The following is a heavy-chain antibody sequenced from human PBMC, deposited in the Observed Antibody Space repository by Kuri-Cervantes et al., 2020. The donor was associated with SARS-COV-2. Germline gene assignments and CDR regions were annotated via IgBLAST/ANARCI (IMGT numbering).Heavy chain of an antibody. J-gene: IGHJ6*03. V-gene: IGHV1-8*02. CDR1: GFTFTNSD. CDR3: AREVLPAAHSNYYYYMDV. D-gene: IGHD2-2*01. Sequence: ASVKVSCKASGFTFTNSDFSWVRQAPGQGLEWMGWISVYSGDTTYAQKFQGRVTMTKNTSISTAYMELSSLRSEDTAVYYCAREVLPAAHSNYYYYMDVWGKGTTVTVSS. CDR2: ISVYSGDT.